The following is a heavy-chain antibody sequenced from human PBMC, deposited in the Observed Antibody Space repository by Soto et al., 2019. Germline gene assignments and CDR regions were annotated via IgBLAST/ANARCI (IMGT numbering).Heavy chain of an antibody. D-gene: IGHD3-9*01. CDR1: GFTFSSYG. CDR2: ISYDGSNK. CDR3: AKEGIIWRLVTLIHWYFDL. V-gene: IGHV3-30*18. J-gene: IGHJ2*01. Sequence: GGSLRLSCAASGFTFSSYGMHWVRQAPGKGLEWVAVISYDGSNKYYADSVKGRFTISRDNSKNTLYLQMNSLRAEDTAVYYCAKEGIIWRLVTLIHWYFDLWGRGTLVTVSS.